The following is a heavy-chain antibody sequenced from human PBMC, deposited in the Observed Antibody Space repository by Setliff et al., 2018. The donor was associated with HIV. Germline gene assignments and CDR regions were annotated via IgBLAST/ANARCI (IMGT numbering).Heavy chain of an antibody. CDR2: INPSGGST. Sequence: VASVKVSCKSSGYTFTSYYMHWVRQAPGQGLEWMGIINPSGGSTSYAQKFQGRVTMTRDTSTSTVYMELSSLRSEDTAVYYCARATRGPYSSSWYIGYWGQGTLVTVSS. D-gene: IGHD6-13*01. CDR1: GYTFTSYY. CDR3: ARATRGPYSSSWYIGY. V-gene: IGHV1-46*01. J-gene: IGHJ4*02.